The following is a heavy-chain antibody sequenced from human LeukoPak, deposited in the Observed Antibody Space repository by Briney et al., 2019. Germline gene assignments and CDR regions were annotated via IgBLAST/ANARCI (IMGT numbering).Heavy chain of an antibody. V-gene: IGHV4-59*12. CDR1: GVSISGNY. CDR3: ARGKTYYYYMDV. Sequence: PSETLSLTCTVSGVSISGNYWSWIRQPPGKGLEWIGYIFYTGSTNYNPSLQSRVTISVDTSKNQFSLKLSSVTAADTAVYYCARGKTYYYYMDVWGKGTTVTVSS. CDR2: IFYTGST. J-gene: IGHJ6*03.